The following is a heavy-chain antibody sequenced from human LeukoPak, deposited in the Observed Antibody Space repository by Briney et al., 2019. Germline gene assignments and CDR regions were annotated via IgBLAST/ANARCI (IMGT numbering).Heavy chain of an antibody. CDR1: GGSISSGGYY. D-gene: IGHD2-15*01. CDR3: ARTGGVAATTPGAYWFDP. J-gene: IGHJ5*02. V-gene: IGHV4-31*03. Sequence: SQTLSLTCTVSGGSISSGGYYWSWIRQHPGKGLEWIGYIYYSGSTYYNSSLKSRVTISVDTSKNQFSLKLSSVTAADTAVYYCARTGGVAATTPGAYWFDPWGQGTLVTVSS. CDR2: IYYSGST.